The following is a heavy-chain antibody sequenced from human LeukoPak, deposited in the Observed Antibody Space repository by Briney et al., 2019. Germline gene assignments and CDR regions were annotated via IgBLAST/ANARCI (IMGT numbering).Heavy chain of an antibody. V-gene: IGHV1-24*01. Sequence: GASVKVSCKVSGYTLTELSMHWVRQAPGKGLEWMGGFDPEDGETIYAQKFQGRVTMTEDTSTDTAYMELSSLRSEDTAVYYCAGTGPVVVTAIFDYWGQGTLVTVSS. CDR3: AGTGPVVVTAIFDY. CDR1: GYTLTELS. J-gene: IGHJ4*02. CDR2: FDPEDGET. D-gene: IGHD2-21*02.